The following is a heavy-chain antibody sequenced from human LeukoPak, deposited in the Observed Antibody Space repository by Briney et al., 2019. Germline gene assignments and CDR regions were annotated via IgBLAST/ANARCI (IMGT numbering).Heavy chain of an antibody. CDR1: GYTFTGYY. Sequence: ASVKVSCKASGYTFTGYYMHWVRQAPGQGLEWMGWINPNSGGTNYAQKFQGRVTMTRDTSISTAYMELSRLRSDDTAVYYCASIMCDYYDSSGCRAPKYFQHWGQGTLVTVSS. J-gene: IGHJ1*01. V-gene: IGHV1-2*02. CDR2: INPNSGGT. CDR3: ASIMCDYYDSSGCRAPKYFQH. D-gene: IGHD3-22*01.